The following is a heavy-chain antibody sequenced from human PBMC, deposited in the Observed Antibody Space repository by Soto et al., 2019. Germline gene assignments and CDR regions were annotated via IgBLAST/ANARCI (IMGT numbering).Heavy chain of an antibody. V-gene: IGHV1-2*04. CDR1: GYTFTSYA. J-gene: IGHJ4*02. CDR3: ASSRYYYDSSGRLDY. CDR2: INPNSGGT. Sequence: ASVTVSCKASGYTFTSYAMHWVRQAHGQRLEWMGWINPNSGGTNYAQKFQGWVTMTRDTSISTAYMELSRLRSDDTAVYYCASSRYYYDSSGRLDYWGQGTLVTVSS. D-gene: IGHD3-22*01.